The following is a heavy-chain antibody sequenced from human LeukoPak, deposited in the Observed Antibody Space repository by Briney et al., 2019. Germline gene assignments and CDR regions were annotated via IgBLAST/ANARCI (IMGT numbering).Heavy chain of an antibody. CDR1: GGSIRSTTHY. CDR3: ASSLLLRFSEWAPGVMAV. J-gene: IGHJ6*03. D-gene: IGHD3-3*01. V-gene: IGHV4-39*01. Sequence: SETLSLICTVSGGSIRSTTHYWGWIRQSPVKGLEWIGDIYYSGNAYYSPSFKSRATMSVDTSKNQFSLKLSSVTAADTAVYYCASSLLLRFSEWAPGVMAVWGNGTTVTVSS. CDR2: IYYSGNA.